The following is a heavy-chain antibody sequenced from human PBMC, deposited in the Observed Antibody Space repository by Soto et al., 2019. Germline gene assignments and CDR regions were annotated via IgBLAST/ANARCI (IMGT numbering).Heavy chain of an antibody. D-gene: IGHD3-9*01. V-gene: IGHV2-5*02. CDR3: AHRGGDLLTGHYYFDY. CDR2: ISWDGEK. J-gene: IGHJ4*02. Sequence: QITLKESGPTLVKPTQTLTLTCTFSGFSLNTRGVGVGWIRQPPGKALEWLALISWDGEKRYSPSRKSRLTITKDTYDNQVVLTMTNMDPVDTATDYGAHRGGDLLTGHYYFDYWGQGTLVTVSS. CDR1: GFSLNTRGVG.